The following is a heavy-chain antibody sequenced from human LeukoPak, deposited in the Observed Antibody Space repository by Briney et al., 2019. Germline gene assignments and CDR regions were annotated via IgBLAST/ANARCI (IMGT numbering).Heavy chain of an antibody. CDR1: GFTFSSYW. CDR3: ARDYYDSSGYFDY. J-gene: IGHJ4*02. CDR2: IYSGGST. V-gene: IGHV3-53*01. Sequence: PGGSLRLSCAASGFTFSSYWMSWVRQAPGKGLEWVSVIYSGGSTYYADSVKGRFTISRDNSKNTLYLQMNSLRAEDTAVYYCARDYYDSSGYFDYWGQGTLVTVSS. D-gene: IGHD3-22*01.